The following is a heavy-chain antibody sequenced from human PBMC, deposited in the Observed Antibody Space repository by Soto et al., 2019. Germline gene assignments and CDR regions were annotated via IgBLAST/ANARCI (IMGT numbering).Heavy chain of an antibody. D-gene: IGHD1-26*01. CDR1: GFTFSSYS. V-gene: IGHV3-21*04. CDR2: ISSSSSYI. CDR3: ARDMSGGTYNYYYGMDV. Sequence: GSLRLSCAASGFTFSSYSMNWVRQAPGKGLEWVSSISSSSSYIYYADSVKGRFTISRDNAKNSLYLQMNSLRADDTAVYYCARDMSGGTYNYYYGMDVWGQGTTVTVSS. J-gene: IGHJ6*02.